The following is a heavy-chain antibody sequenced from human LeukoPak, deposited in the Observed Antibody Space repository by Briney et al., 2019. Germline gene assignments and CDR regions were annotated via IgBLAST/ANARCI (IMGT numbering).Heavy chain of an antibody. CDR3: AIGLLADDSSGPKDY. CDR2: ISGSGGST. J-gene: IGHJ4*02. V-gene: IGHV3-23*01. D-gene: IGHD3-22*01. CDR1: GFTFSSYA. Sequence: GGSLRLSCAASGFTFSSYAMSWVRQAPGKGLEWVSAISGSGGSTYYADSVKGRFTISRDNSKNTLYLQMNSLRAEDTAVYYCAIGLLADDSSGPKDYGGQGTLVTVSS.